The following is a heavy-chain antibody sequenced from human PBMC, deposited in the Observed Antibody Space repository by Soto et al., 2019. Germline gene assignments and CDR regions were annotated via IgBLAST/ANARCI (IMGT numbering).Heavy chain of an antibody. Sequence: EVQLVESGGGLVQPGGSLRLSCAASGFTFSHYWMTWVRQAPGKGLEWVANMKEDGSEKNYVDSVKGRFTISRDNAKNSLYLQMNSLRADDTAMYYCARGGSESDYWGQGTLVTVSS. CDR1: GFTFSHYW. J-gene: IGHJ4*02. D-gene: IGHD3-16*01. CDR2: MKEDGSEK. CDR3: ARGGSESDY. V-gene: IGHV3-7*01.